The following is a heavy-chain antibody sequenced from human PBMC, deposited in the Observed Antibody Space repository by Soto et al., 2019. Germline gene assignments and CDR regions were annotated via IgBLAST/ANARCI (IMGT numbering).Heavy chain of an antibody. D-gene: IGHD4-17*01. V-gene: IGHV1-46*01. CDR1: GYTFTSCY. Sequence: ASVKVSCKASGYTFTSCYMHWVRQAPGQGLEWMGIINPSGGSTSYAQKFQGRVTMTRDTSTSTVYMELSSLRSEDTAVYYCAREPRPSDDYGDSTTFDYWGQGTLVTVAS. J-gene: IGHJ4*02. CDR2: INPSGGST. CDR3: AREPRPSDDYGDSTTFDY.